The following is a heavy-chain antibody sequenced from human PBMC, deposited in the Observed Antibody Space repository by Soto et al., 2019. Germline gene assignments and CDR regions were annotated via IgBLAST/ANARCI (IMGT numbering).Heavy chain of an antibody. CDR3: ARGGYSSSWYPYYYGMDV. J-gene: IGHJ6*02. CDR1: GYTFTGYY. V-gene: IGHV1-2*02. D-gene: IGHD6-13*01. Sequence: QVQMVQSGAEVKKPGASVKVSCKASGYTFTGYYMHWVRQAPGQGLEWMGWLNPNSGGTNYAQKFQCRVTMTRDTSISTAYMELSRLRSDDTAVYYCARGGYSSSWYPYYYGMDVWGQGTTVTVSS. CDR2: LNPNSGGT.